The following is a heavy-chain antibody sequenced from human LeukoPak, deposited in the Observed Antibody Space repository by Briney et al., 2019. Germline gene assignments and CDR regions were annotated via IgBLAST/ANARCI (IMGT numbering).Heavy chain of an antibody. CDR2: ISGSGGST. CDR3: AKSPILWFGELIPFDY. CDR1: GFTFSSYA. D-gene: IGHD3-10*01. Sequence: GGSPRLSCAASGFTFSSYAMSWVRQAPGKGLEWVSAISGSGGSTYYADSMKGRFTISRDNSKNTLYLQMNSLRAEDTAVYYCAKSPILWFGELIPFDYWGQGTLVTVSS. J-gene: IGHJ4*02. V-gene: IGHV3-23*01.